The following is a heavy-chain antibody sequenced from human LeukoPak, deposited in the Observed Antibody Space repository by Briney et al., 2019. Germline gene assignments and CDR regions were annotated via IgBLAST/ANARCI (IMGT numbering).Heavy chain of an antibody. CDR3: LRGDRRDY. V-gene: IGHV3-21*06. CDR2: IDSSGGYM. Sequence: GGSLRLSCAASGFTFNNYGLSWVRQAPGKGLEWVSSIDSSGGYMFYADSVKGRFIISRDNAKDSLYLQMNSLRVEDTAVYYCLRGDRRDYWGQGTLVTVSS. CDR1: GFTFNNYG. J-gene: IGHJ4*02.